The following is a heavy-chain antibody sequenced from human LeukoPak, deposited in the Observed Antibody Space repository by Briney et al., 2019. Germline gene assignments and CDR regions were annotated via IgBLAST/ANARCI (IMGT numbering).Heavy chain of an antibody. CDR2: IYVAGST. D-gene: IGHD2-2*01. V-gene: IGHV4-4*07. J-gene: IGHJ4*02. CDR3: ARGPRAIKYCSTTSCTFDY. Sequence: SETLSLTCGVSGDSISDYYWSWIRQPAGKGLEWIGRIYVAGSTNFNPSLKSRVTMSVDTSKNQFSLKLSSVTAADTAVYYCARGPRAIKYCSTTSCTFDYWGQGTLVTVSS. CDR1: GDSISDYY.